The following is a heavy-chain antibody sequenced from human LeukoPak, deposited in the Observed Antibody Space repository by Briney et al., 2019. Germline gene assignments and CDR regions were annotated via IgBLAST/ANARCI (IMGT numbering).Heavy chain of an antibody. CDR2: ITGSSDTI. V-gene: IGHV3-48*01. Sequence: GGSLRLSCAASEFIFSIYNMNWVRQAPGKGLEWLSYITGSSDTIYYADSVKGRFTISRDNAKNSLYLQMNSLRAEDTAVYYCATAPKDSYYYYMDVWGKGTTVTVSS. CDR3: ATAPKDSYYYYMDV. CDR1: EFIFSIYN. J-gene: IGHJ6*03.